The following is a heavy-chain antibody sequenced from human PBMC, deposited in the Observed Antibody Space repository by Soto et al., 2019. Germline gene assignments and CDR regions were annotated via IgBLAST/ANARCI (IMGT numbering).Heavy chain of an antibody. D-gene: IGHD3-10*01. CDR2: INPILSMS. Sequence: QVQLVQSGAEVKRPGSSVKVSCKASADTFAFYSINWVRQAPGLGLEWMGRINPILSMSNYAQRFQGRVTMTADKSTSTAYMVLNSLRSEDTAIYYCATSYGSGYRAFDYWGQGALVTVSS. CDR3: ATSYGSGYRAFDY. V-gene: IGHV1-69*02. CDR1: ADTFAFYS. J-gene: IGHJ4*02.